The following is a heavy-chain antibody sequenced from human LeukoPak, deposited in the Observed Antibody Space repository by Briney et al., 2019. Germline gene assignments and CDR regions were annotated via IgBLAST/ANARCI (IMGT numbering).Heavy chain of an antibody. CDR3: ARLRGPMVRGDG. V-gene: IGHV3-48*03. D-gene: IGHD3-10*01. J-gene: IGHJ4*02. CDR1: GFTFSSYE. Sequence: GGSLRLSCAASGFTFSSYEMNWVRQAPGKGLEWVSYISSSGSTIYYADSVKGRFTISRDNAKNSLYLQMNSLRAEDTAVYYCARLRGPMVRGDGWGQGTLVTVSS. CDR2: ISSSGSTI.